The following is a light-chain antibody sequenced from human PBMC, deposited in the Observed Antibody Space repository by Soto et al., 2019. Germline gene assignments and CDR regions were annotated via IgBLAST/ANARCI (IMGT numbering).Light chain of an antibody. V-gene: IGKV3-11*01. CDR1: QSVRSS. CDR3: QQRSGT. Sequence: EIVLTQSPATLSLSPGERATLSCRASQSVRSSLAWYQQKPGQTPRLLIYDASNRATGIPARFSGSGSGTDFTLTINSLAPEDFAVYYCQQRSGTFGQGTKVEIK. J-gene: IGKJ1*01. CDR2: DAS.